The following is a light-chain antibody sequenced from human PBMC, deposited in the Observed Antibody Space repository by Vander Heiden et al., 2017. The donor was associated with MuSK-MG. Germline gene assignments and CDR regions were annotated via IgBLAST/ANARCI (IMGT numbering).Light chain of an antibody. V-gene: IGKV1-39*01. Sequence: DIQMTQSPSSLSASVGDRVTITCRASQSISSYLNWYQQKPGKAPKLLIYAASSLQSGVPSRFSGSRSGTDFTLTISRLQPEDFATYYCQQSDSTPITFGQGTRMEIK. CDR3: QQSDSTPIT. J-gene: IGKJ5*01. CDR1: QSISSY. CDR2: AAS.